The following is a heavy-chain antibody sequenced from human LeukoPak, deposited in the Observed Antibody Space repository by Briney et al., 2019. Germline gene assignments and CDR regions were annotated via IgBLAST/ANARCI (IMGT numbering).Heavy chain of an antibody. CDR3: ARITGTSEYFDS. V-gene: IGHV3-21*01. J-gene: IGHJ4*02. Sequence: GGSLRLSCAASGFTFSSYSMTWVRQAPGKGLEWVSFISGTGTYIYYPDSVKGRFTISRDNAKSSLYLQISSLRAEDTATYYCARITGTSEYFDSWGQGTLVTVSS. D-gene: IGHD1-20*01. CDR1: GFTFSSYS. CDR2: ISGTGTYI.